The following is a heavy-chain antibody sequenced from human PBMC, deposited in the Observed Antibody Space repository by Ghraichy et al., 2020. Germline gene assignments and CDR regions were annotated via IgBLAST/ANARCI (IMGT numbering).Heavy chain of an antibody. Sequence: GSLRLSCTVSGGSIDGYYWSLIRQPPGKGLEYIGDISYSGSTNYSPSLKSRVTMSLHTSKNQFSLNLTSVTAADTAVYYCARGGGGYVHSPFDYWGQGTLVTVSS. J-gene: IGHJ4*02. CDR1: GGSIDGYY. CDR3: ARGGGGYVHSPFDY. D-gene: IGHD5-12*01. CDR2: ISYSGST. V-gene: IGHV4-59*01.